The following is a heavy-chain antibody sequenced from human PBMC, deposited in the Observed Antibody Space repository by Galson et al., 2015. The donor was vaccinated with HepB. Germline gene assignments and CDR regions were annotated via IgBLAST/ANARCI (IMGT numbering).Heavy chain of an antibody. CDR3: AKNGLRDIVVVPAAPYFDY. V-gene: IGHV3-23*01. D-gene: IGHD2-2*01. J-gene: IGHJ4*02. Sequence: SLRLSCAASGFTFSSYAMSWVRQAPGKGLEWVSAISGSGGSTYYADSVKGRFTISRDNSKNTLYLQMNSLRAEDTAVYYCAKNGLRDIVVVPAAPYFDYWGQGTLVTVSS. CDR1: GFTFSSYA. CDR2: ISGSGGST.